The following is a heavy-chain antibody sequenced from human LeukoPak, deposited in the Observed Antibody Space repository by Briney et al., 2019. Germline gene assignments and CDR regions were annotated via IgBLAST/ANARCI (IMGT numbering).Heavy chain of an antibody. Sequence: GGSLRLSCAASGFTVSSNYMSWVRQAPGRGPEWVSVIYSDDTTYYADSVKGRFTISRDNSKNTLYLQMNTLRAEDTAVYYCARDRDGYFDLWGRGTLVTVSS. J-gene: IGHJ2*01. CDR2: IYSDDTT. D-gene: IGHD5-24*01. CDR1: GFTVSSNY. CDR3: ARDRDGYFDL. V-gene: IGHV3-53*01.